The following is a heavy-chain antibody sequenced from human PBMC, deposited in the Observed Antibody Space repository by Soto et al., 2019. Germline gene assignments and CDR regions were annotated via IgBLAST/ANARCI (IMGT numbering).Heavy chain of an antibody. J-gene: IGHJ4*02. V-gene: IGHV1-46*03. CDR2: INPSGGST. Sequence: ASVKVSCKASGYTFTSYYMHWVRQAPGQGLEWMGIINPSGGSTSYAQKFQGRVTMTRDTSTSTVYMELSSLRSEDTAVYYCARDLNDILTGYYSWYFDYWGQGTLVTVS. CDR1: GYTFTSYY. D-gene: IGHD3-9*01. CDR3: ARDLNDILTGYYSWYFDY.